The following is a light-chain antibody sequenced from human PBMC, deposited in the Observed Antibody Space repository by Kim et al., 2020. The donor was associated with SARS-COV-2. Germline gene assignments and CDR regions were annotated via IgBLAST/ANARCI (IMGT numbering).Light chain of an antibody. J-gene: IGKJ1*01. CDR3: QQANSFPWT. V-gene: IGKV1-12*01. CDR2: SAS. Sequence: DIQMTQSQSSVSASVGDRVAITCRASQAISTWVAWYQQKPEKAPELLIYSASSLQSGVPSRFSGSGSGTDFTLTISSLQPEDFATYYCQQANSFPWTFGQGTKVDIK. CDR1: QAISTW.